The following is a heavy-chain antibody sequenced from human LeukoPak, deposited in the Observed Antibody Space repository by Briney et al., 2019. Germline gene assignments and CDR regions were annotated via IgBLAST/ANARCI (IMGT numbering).Heavy chain of an antibody. CDR2: INPNSGGT. CDR3: ARVGWNQGFNYFDY. V-gene: IGHV1-2*02. D-gene: IGHD1-1*01. CDR1: GYTFTGYY. J-gene: IGHJ4*02. Sequence: GASVKVSCKASGYTFTGYYMHWVRQAPGQGLEWMGWINPNSGGTNYAQKFQGRVTMTRDTSISTAYMELSRLRSDDTAVHYCARVGWNQGFNYFDYWGQGTLVTVSS.